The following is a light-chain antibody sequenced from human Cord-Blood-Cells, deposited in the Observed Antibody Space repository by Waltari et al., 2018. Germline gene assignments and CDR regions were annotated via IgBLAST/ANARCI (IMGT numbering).Light chain of an antibody. CDR2: AAS. Sequence: DIQMTQSPSSLSASVGHRVTITCRANQSISSYLNWYQQKPGKAPKLLIYAASSLQSGVPSRFSGSGSGTDFTLTISSLQPEDFATYYCQQSYSTPPYTFGQGTKLEIK. CDR1: QSISSY. V-gene: IGKV1-39*01. CDR3: QQSYSTPPYT. J-gene: IGKJ2*01.